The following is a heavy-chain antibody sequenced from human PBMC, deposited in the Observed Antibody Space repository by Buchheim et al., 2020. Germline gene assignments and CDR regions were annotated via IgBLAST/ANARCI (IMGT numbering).Heavy chain of an antibody. CDR3: TRRGVGVTTPDY. V-gene: IGHV3-73*02. J-gene: IGHJ4*02. CDR2: IRSQANTYAT. Sequence: EVQLVESGGGLVQPGGSLKLSCGASGFTFSGSAIHWVRQASGKGLEWVGRIRSQANTYATAYAASVKGRFTISRDGSKNTAYLQMNSLKTEDTAVYYCTRRGVGVTTPDYWGQGTL. CDR1: GFTFSGSA. D-gene: IGHD1-26*01.